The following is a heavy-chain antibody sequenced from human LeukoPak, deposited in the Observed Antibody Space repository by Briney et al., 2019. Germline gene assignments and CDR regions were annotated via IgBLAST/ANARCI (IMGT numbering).Heavy chain of an antibody. CDR3: ARDLELLGNWFDP. V-gene: IGHV3-48*04. D-gene: IGHD1-7*01. Sequence: GGSLRLSCAASGFTFSSYAMSWVRQAPGKGLEWVSYSSNGGSTIYYADSVKGRFTISRDNAKNSLYLQMNSLRAEDTAVYYCARDLELLGNWFDPWGQGTLVTVSS. J-gene: IGHJ5*02. CDR1: GFTFSSYA. CDR2: SSNGGSTI.